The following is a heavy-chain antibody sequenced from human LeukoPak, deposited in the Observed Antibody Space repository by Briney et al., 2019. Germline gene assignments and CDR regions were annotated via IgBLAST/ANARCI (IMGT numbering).Heavy chain of an antibody. CDR2: IWYDGSNK. Sequence: GGSLRLSCAASGFTFSSYAMSWVRQAPGKGLEWVAVIWYDGSNKYYADSVKGRFTISRDNSKNTLYLQMNSLRAEDTAVYYCARERWFGELLYKYYFDYWGQGTLVTVSS. D-gene: IGHD3-10*01. CDR3: ARERWFGELLYKYYFDY. V-gene: IGHV3-33*08. CDR1: GFTFSSYA. J-gene: IGHJ4*02.